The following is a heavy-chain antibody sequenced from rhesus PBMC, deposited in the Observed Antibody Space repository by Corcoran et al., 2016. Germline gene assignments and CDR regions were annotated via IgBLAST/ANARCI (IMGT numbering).Heavy chain of an antibody. CDR1: GGSFCSYR. J-gene: IGHJ5-2*02. CDR3: ARGPRCSGYEVSSLDV. Sequence: QVQLLASGPGLVKPSETLSLTCAVSGGSFCSYRWGWIRQPPGKGLGWIGSIEGSIGHTKYPPPLKCRATRSRDPSKNQFALRLSSVTAADTAVYYCARGPRCSGYEVSSLDVWGRGVLVTVSS. D-gene: IGHD5-24*01. V-gene: IGHV4-80*01. CDR2: IEGSIGHT.